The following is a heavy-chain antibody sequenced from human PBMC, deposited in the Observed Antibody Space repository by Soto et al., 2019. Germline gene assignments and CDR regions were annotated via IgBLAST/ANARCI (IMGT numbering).Heavy chain of an antibody. CDR1: GGSFSGYY. J-gene: IGHJ4*02. CDR2: INHSGST. Sequence: QVQLQQWGAGLLKPSETLSLTCAVYGGSFSGYYWSWIRQPPGKGLEWIGEINHSGSTNYNPSLKSRVTISVDTSKNQFSLKLSSVTAADTAVYYCARGAGVAGTGYWGQGTLVTVSS. D-gene: IGHD6-19*01. CDR3: ARGAGVAGTGY. V-gene: IGHV4-34*01.